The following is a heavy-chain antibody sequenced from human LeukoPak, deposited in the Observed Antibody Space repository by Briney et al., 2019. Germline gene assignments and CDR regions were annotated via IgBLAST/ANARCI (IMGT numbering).Heavy chain of an antibody. Sequence: NHGESLKISCKGSGYSFTSYWIGWVRQMPGKGLEWMGIIYPGDSDTRYSPSFQGQVTISADKSISTAYLQWSSLKASDTAMYYCARHGTRNYYGSGSPRDTAHYYYGMDVWGQGTTVTVSS. CDR2: IYPGDSDT. D-gene: IGHD3-10*01. CDR3: ARHGTRNYYGSGSPRDTAHYYYGMDV. J-gene: IGHJ6*02. CDR1: GYSFTSYW. V-gene: IGHV5-51*01.